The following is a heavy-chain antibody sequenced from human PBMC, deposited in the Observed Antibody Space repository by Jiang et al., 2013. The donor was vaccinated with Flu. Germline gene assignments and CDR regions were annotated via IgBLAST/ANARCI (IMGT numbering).Heavy chain of an antibody. D-gene: IGHD2-15*01. J-gene: IGHJ3*02. CDR2: IYSGGST. V-gene: IGHV3-53*04. Sequence: VQLLESGGGLVQPGGSLRLSCAASGFTVSSNYMSWVRQAPGKGLEWVSVIYSGGSTYYADSVKGRFTISRHNSKNTLYLQMNSLRAEDTAVYYCARAGDCSGGSCLFEDAFDIWGQGTSGHRLF. CDR1: GFTVSSNY. CDR3: ARAGDCSGGSCLFEDAFDI.